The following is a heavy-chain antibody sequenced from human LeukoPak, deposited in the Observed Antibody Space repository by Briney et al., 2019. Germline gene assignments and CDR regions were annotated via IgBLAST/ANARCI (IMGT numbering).Heavy chain of an antibody. CDR1: GYTFTSYG. V-gene: IGHV1-18*01. CDR2: ISAYNGNT. J-gene: IGHJ6*03. CDR3: ARGPVVVAATLRYYYYYMDV. Sequence: ASVKVSCKASGYTFTSYGISWVRQAPGQGLEWMGWISAYNGNTNYAQKLQGRVTMTTDTSTSTAYMELSSLRSEDTAVYYGARGPVVVAATLRYYYYYMDVWGKGTTVTISS. D-gene: IGHD2-15*01.